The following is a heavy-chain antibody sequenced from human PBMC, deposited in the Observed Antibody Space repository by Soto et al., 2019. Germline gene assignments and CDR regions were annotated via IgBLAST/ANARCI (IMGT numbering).Heavy chain of an antibody. V-gene: IGHV1-8*01. D-gene: IGHD2-15*01. J-gene: IGHJ4*02. CDR2: MNPDSGHA. CDR3: ARRPHCSGGICYYGLDN. CDR1: GYTFTNSD. Sequence: QVPLLQSGAEVKKPGASVKVSCKASGYTFTNSDINWVRQAPGQGLEWMGWMNPDSGHAAYAQKFQGRVTLTTSTSTSTVYMEMRSLGSEDTAVYYCARRPHCSGGICYYGLDNWGQGTLVTVSS.